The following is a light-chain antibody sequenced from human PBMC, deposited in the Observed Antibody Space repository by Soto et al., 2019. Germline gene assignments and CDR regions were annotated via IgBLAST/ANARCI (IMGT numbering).Light chain of an antibody. J-gene: IGKJ2*01. Sequence: DIQLTQSPSFLASSVGDRVTITCRASQGISSSLAWFQQKPGKAPKLLIYAASTLQSRVPSRFSGSVSGTDFPLTISSLQPEDFATYYCQQLNTYPHTFGQGTKLEIK. CDR2: AAS. V-gene: IGKV1-9*01. CDR3: QQLNTYPHT. CDR1: QGISSS.